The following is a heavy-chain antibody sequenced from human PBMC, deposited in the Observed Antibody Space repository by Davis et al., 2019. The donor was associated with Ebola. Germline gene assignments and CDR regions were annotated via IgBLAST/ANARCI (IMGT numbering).Heavy chain of an antibody. D-gene: IGHD4-17*01. V-gene: IGHV1-8*02. CDR3: ARNPYNGDHDY. J-gene: IGHJ4*02. CDR2: MNPNSGNT. CDR1: GYTFTSYD. Sequence: ASVKVSCKASGYTFTSYDINWVRQATGQGLEWMGWMNPNSGNTGYAQKFQGRVTLTSDTSTNTAYMELRNLRFDDTAMYYCARNPYNGDHDYWGQGTLVIVSS.